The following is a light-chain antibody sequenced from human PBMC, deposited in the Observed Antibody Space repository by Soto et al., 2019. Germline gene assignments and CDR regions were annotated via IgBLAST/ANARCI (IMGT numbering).Light chain of an antibody. Sequence: QSALTQPASVSASPGQSITISCIGTYSDIGGYKHVSWYQQHPGKAPKLIIYDASSRPSGISNRFSASKSANTASLTISGLQADDEADYYCSSYTSSTSLVIFGAGTQVTVL. V-gene: IGLV2-14*03. J-gene: IGLJ1*01. CDR2: DAS. CDR3: SSYTSSTSLVI. CDR1: YSDIGGYKH.